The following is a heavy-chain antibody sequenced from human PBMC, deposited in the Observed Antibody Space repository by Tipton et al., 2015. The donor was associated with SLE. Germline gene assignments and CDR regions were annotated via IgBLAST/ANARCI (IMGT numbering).Heavy chain of an antibody. CDR3: ARGARYSYGPTYWYFDL. CDR2: INHSGST. D-gene: IGHD5-18*01. CDR1: GGSFSGYY. Sequence: LRLSCAVYGGSFSGYYWSRIRQPPGKGLEWIGEINHSGSTNYNPSLKSRVTISVDTSKNQFSLKLSSVTAADTAVYYCARGARYSYGPTYWYFDLWGRGTLVTVSS. V-gene: IGHV4-34*01. J-gene: IGHJ2*01.